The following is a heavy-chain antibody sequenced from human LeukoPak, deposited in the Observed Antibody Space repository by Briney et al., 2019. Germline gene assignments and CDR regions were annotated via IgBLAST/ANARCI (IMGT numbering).Heavy chain of an antibody. D-gene: IGHD1-26*01. V-gene: IGHV3-21*01. CDR2: ISSGTSYI. Sequence: GGSLRPPCAASGFTFNTYTMNWVRQAPGKGLEWVSSISSGTSYIYYADSVKGRFTISRDNAKNSLYLQMNSLRAEDTAVYYCARDPTSSWETAFDIWGQGTMVTVSS. J-gene: IGHJ3*02. CDR3: ARDPTSSWETAFDI. CDR1: GFTFNTYT.